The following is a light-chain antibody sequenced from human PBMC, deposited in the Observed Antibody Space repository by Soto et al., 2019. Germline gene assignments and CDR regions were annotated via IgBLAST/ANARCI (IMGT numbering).Light chain of an antibody. CDR2: AAS. Sequence: EIVMTQSPATLSVSPGETATLSCRASQSVGSNIAWYQQRPGQAPRLLIYAASTRAAGVPIRFSGSGSGTEFTLTITSLQSDDFAVYYCQQYNHWSPITFGQGTRLEIK. V-gene: IGKV3-15*01. CDR1: QSVGSN. CDR3: QQYNHWSPIT. J-gene: IGKJ5*01.